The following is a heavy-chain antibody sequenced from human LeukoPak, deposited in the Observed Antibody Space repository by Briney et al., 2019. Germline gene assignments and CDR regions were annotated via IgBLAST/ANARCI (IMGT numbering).Heavy chain of an antibody. V-gene: IGHV3-23*01. CDR2: IIGSCVST. CDR3: EKVGGEVVVAATVFDY. J-gene: IGHJ4*02. CDR1: GFTFSIYA. D-gene: IGHD2-15*01. Sequence: GVSLRLSCAASGFTFSIYAMSWVRQSPGKGLEWVSAIIGSCVSTFYADSVKGRFTIPRDKSKNTLYLQMKSLRAEDTAVYYCEKVGGEVVVAATVFDYWGQGTLVTVSS.